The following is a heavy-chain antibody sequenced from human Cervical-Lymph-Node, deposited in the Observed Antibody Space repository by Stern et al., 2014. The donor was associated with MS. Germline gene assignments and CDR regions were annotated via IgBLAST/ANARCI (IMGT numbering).Heavy chain of an antibody. D-gene: IGHD6-19*01. J-gene: IGHJ6*02. CDR3: ARGGSGSSNRFMDV. Sequence: QVQLVQSGAEVKKPGASVKVSCKASGYTFTSYAMHWVRQAPGQRLEWMGWINAGNGNTKYSQKFQGRVTIARDPSASTAYMELSSLRSEDTAVYYCARGGSGSSNRFMDVWGQGTTVTVSS. V-gene: IGHV1-3*01. CDR1: GYTFTSYA. CDR2: INAGNGNT.